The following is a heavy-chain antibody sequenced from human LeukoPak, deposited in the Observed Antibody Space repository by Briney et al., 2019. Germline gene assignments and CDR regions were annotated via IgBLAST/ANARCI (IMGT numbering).Heavy chain of an antibody. Sequence: GGSLKLSCAASWFTFSGSAMHWVRQASGKGLEWVGRIRSKVDTYATAYAASVRGRFTISRDDSKNTAYLQMNSLKTEDTAVYYCTRLKGSENSYDYYGMDVWGQGTTVTVSS. CDR2: IRSKVDTYAT. J-gene: IGHJ6*02. V-gene: IGHV3-73*01. D-gene: IGHD3-10*01. CDR3: TRLKGSENSYDYYGMDV. CDR1: WFTFSGSA.